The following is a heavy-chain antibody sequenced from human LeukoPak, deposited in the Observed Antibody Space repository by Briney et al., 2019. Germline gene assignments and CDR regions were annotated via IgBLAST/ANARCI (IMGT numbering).Heavy chain of an antibody. Sequence: SETLSLTCAVYGGSFSGYYWSWIRQPPGKGLEWIGEINHSGSTNYNPSLKSRVTISVDTSKNQFSLKLTSVTAADTAVYYCAKIRSRVYYYDYMDVWGEGTTVTVSS. CDR2: INHSGST. J-gene: IGHJ6*03. CDR3: AKIRSRVYYYDYMDV. V-gene: IGHV4-34*01. CDR1: GGSFSGYY.